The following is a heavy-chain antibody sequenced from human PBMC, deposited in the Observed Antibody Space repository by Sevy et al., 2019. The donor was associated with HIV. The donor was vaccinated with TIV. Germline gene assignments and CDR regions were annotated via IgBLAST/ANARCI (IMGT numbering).Heavy chain of an antibody. V-gene: IGHV1-58*02. D-gene: IGHD4-4*01. Sequence: ASVKVSCKASGFTFTSSAMKWVRQARGQRLEWIGWIVVGSGNTNYAQKFQERVTITRDMSTSTAYMELSSLRSEDTAVYYCAATVTLRNYYYGMDVWGQGTTVTVSS. CDR1: GFTFTSSA. CDR2: IVVGSGNT. J-gene: IGHJ6*02. CDR3: AATVTLRNYYYGMDV.